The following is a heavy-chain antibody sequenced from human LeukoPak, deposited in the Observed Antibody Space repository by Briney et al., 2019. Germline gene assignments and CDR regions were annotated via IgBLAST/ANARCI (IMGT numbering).Heavy chain of an antibody. V-gene: IGHV4-34*01. CDR2: INHSGST. J-gene: IGHJ4*02. Sequence: SETLSLTCAVYGGSFSGYYWSWIRQPPGKGLEWIGEINHSGSTNYNPSLKSRVTISVDTSKNQFSLKLSSVTAADTAVHYCARGRRVGVATSCFDYWGQGTLVTVSS. CDR1: GGSFSGYY. D-gene: IGHD5-12*01. CDR3: ARGRRVGVATSCFDY.